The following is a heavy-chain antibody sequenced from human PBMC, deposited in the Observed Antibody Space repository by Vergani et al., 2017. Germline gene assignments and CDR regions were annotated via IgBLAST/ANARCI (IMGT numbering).Heavy chain of an antibody. V-gene: IGHV4-38-2*01. CDR1: GDSISSGYY. Sequence: QVQLQESGPGLVKPSETLSLTCAVSGDSISSGYYWGWIRQHPGKGLEWSWSIYHSVSTYYNPSLKSRVTISVDTSKNQFSLKLSSVTAADTAVYYCARRNYGDHDYWGQGFLVTVSS. CDR2: IYHSVST. D-gene: IGHD4-17*01. J-gene: IGHJ4*02. CDR3: ARRNYGDHDY.